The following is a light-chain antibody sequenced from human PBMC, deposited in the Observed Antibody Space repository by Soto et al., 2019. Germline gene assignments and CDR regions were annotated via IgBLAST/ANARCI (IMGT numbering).Light chain of an antibody. CDR2: AAS. CDR3: QQLNSYPHT. V-gene: IGKV1-9*01. J-gene: IGKJ4*01. Sequence: IQLTQSPSSLSASVGDRVTITCRASQGISSYLAWYQQKPGKAPKLLIYAASTLQSGVPSRFSGSGSGTDFTLTISSLQPADFATYYCQQLNSYPHTFGGGTKVEIK. CDR1: QGISSY.